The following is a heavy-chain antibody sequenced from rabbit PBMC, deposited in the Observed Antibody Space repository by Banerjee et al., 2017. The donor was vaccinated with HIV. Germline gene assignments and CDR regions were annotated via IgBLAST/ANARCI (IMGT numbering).Heavy chain of an antibody. D-gene: IGHD6-1*01. CDR1: GSAISSNA. J-gene: IGHJ4*01. CDR3: GRDRDGDAGYGSLAL. CDR2: IYSSNGDK. V-gene: IGHV1S47*01. Sequence: QEQLEESGEGLVQPEGSLTLTCKASGSAISSNAMCWVGQAPGKGLELIACIYSSNGDKWYASWVNGRFTISRSTSLNTVDLKMTSLTVADTATYFCGRDRDGDAGYGSLALWGPGTLVTV.